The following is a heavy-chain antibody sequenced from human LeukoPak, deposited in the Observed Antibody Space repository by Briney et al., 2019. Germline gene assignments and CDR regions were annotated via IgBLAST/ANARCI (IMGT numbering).Heavy chain of an antibody. Sequence: SETLSLTCVVSGGSLCGYYGSCVRQPPGKGLEWIGEINHSGSTNCNPSLKSRVTISVDTSKNQFSLKLSSVTAADTAVYYSAVVVTYALHNWVDPGGQGTRVTVSS. CDR3: AVVVTYALHNWVDP. D-gene: IGHD2-2*01. V-gene: IGHV4-34*01. J-gene: IGHJ5*02. CDR1: GGSLCGYY. CDR2: INHSGST.